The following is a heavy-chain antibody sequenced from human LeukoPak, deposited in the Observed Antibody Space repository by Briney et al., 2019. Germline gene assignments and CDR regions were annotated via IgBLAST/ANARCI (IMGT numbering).Heavy chain of an antibody. CDR1: GVSVSSGSYY. CDR3: ARCDYDFFGYYGMDV. J-gene: IGHJ6*02. D-gene: IGHD3-3*01. Sequence: SETLFLTCTVSGVSVSSGSYYWSWIRQPPGKGLEWIGYIYYSGSTNYNPSLKSRVTISVDTSKNQFSLKLSSVTAADTAVYYCARCDYDFFGYYGMDVWGQGTTVTVSS. V-gene: IGHV4-61*01. CDR2: IYYSGST.